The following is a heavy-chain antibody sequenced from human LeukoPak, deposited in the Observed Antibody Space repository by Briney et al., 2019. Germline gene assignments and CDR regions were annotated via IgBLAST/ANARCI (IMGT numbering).Heavy chain of an antibody. Sequence: PGGSLRLSCAASGFTFSNAWTSWVRQAPGGGLEWVCRIKSKTDGGTTDYAARVKGRFTISRDDSKNTLYLQMNSLKTEDTAVYYCRWGYGYWGQGTLVTVSS. D-gene: IGHD4-23*01. CDR2: IKSKTDGGTT. J-gene: IGHJ4*02. V-gene: IGHV3-15*01. CDR1: GFTFSNAW. CDR3: RWGYGY.